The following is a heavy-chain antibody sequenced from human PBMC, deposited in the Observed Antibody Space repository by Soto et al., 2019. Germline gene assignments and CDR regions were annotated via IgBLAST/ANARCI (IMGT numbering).Heavy chain of an antibody. CDR3: ATYGDYVARVFDY. Sequence: EVQLVESGGGLVKPGGSLRLSCAASGFTFSNAWMNWVRQAPGKGLEWVGRIKSKTDGGTTDYAAPVTGRFTISRDDSKSTLYLQMNSLTTEDPAVYYCATYGDYVARVFDYWGQGTLVTVSS. J-gene: IGHJ4*02. CDR2: IKSKTDGGTT. CDR1: GFTFSNAW. V-gene: IGHV3-15*07. D-gene: IGHD4-17*01.